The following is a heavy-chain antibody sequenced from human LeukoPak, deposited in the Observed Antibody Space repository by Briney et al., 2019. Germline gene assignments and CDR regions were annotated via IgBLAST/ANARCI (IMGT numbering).Heavy chain of an antibody. CDR3: ARDHTTTVTTALDY. CDR2: ISGSGGST. Sequence: GGSLRLSCAASGFTFRSYGMNWVRQAPGKGLEWVSAISGSGGSTYYADSVKGRFTISRDNSKNTLYLQMNSLRAEDTAVYYCARDHTTTVTTALDYWGQGTLVTVSS. CDR1: GFTFRSYG. D-gene: IGHD4-17*01. V-gene: IGHV3-23*01. J-gene: IGHJ4*02.